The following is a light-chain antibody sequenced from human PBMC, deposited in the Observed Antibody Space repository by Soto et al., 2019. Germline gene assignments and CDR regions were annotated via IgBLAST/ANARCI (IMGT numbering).Light chain of an antibody. CDR3: QQRSNWPLT. CDR2: DVS. J-gene: IGKJ4*01. CDR1: QGVTTN. V-gene: IGKV3-11*01. Sequence: TQSPGTLSVSPGERATLSCRAAQGVTTNFAWYQQKSGQSPRLLIYDVSNRATGVPARFSGSGSGTDFTLTISSLEPEDFAVYYCQQRSNWPLTFGGGTKVDIK.